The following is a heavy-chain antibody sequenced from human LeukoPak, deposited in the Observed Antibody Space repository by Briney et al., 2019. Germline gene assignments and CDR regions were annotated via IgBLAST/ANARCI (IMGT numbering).Heavy chain of an antibody. CDR2: IGTAGDT. J-gene: IGHJ3*02. CDR3: ARVQRSGGAFDI. Sequence: PGGSLRLSCAASGFTFSSYDMHWVRQATGKGLEWVSVIGTAGDTYYPGSVKGRFTISRENAKNSLYLQMNSLRAGDTAVYYCARVQRSGGAFDIWGQGTMVTVSS. D-gene: IGHD5-24*01. CDR1: GFTFSSYD. V-gene: IGHV3-13*01.